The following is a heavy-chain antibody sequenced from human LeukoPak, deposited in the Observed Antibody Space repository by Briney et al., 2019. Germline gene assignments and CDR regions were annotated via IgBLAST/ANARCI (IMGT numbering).Heavy chain of an antibody. D-gene: IGHD3-22*01. V-gene: IGHV1-2*02. Sequence: ASVKVSCKASGYTFTGYYMHWVRQAPGQGLEWMGWINPNSGGTNYAQKFQGRVTMTRDTSISTAYMELSRLRSDDTAVYYCARSGFYGGEEWITMIVVAHYTSLDAFDIWGQGTMVTVSS. CDR2: INPNSGGT. CDR1: GYTFTGYY. J-gene: IGHJ3*02. CDR3: ARSGFYGGEEWITMIVVAHYTSLDAFDI.